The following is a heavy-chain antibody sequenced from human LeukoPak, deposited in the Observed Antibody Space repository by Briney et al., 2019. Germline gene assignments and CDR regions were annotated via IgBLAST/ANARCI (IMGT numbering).Heavy chain of an antibody. CDR3: ARDDTHYGSSGSFYDAFDI. CDR2: ISYDGSNK. J-gene: IGHJ3*02. CDR1: GFTFSSYG. V-gene: IGHV3-30*12. Sequence: GGSLRLSCAASGFTFSSYGMHWVRQAPGKGLEWVAVISYDGSNKYYADSVKGRFTISRDNSKNTLYLQMNSLRAEDTAVYYCARDDTHYGSSGSFYDAFDIWGQGTMVTVSS. D-gene: IGHD3-22*01.